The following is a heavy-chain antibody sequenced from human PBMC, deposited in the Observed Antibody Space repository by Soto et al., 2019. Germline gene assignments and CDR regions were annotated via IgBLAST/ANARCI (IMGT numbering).Heavy chain of an antibody. CDR1: GFSLSTSGAG. Sequence: PTLVNPTQTLTLTCTFSGFSLSTSGAGVGWIRQPPGKALEWLALIYWNDDKRYSPSLKSRLTITKDTSKNQVVLTMTNMDPVDTATYYCAHILGEIYCSSTSCAYYYYGMDVWGQGTTVTVSS. CDR3: AHILGEIYCSSTSCAYYYYGMDV. J-gene: IGHJ6*02. V-gene: IGHV2-5*01. CDR2: IYWNDDK. D-gene: IGHD2-2*01.